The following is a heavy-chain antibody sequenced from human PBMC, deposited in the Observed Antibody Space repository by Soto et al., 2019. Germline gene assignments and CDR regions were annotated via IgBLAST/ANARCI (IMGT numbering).Heavy chain of an antibody. CDR1: GGAVSSSY. D-gene: IGHD2-2*01. V-gene: IGHV4-4*07. Sequence: PSETLSLTCTKTGGAVSSSYGSWIRQPDGKGMEWIRRRYSSGTTDDNPSLPSRVTLSVDTSKNQFSLKMSSVTAEDTAVYYCVRESRSDCRKTNCYSWFEPWAQGTLVT. J-gene: IGHJ5*02. CDR3: VRESRSDCRKTNCYSWFEP. CDR2: RYSSGTT.